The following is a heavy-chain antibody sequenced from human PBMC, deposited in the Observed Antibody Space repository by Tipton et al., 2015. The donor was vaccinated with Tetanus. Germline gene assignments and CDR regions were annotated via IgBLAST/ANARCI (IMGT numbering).Heavy chain of an antibody. J-gene: IGHJ5*02. CDR2: ISASGST. V-gene: IGHV4-61*08. Sequence: TLSLTCTVSGGSLRSGDHYWSWIRQPPGKGLEWLAYISASGSTNSNYSLKSRITISRDTSKNQFSLKLASVTAADTAVYFCARHLYGYWFDPWGQGTLVTVSS. D-gene: IGHD2/OR15-2a*01. CDR1: GGSLRSGDHY. CDR3: ARHLYGYWFDP.